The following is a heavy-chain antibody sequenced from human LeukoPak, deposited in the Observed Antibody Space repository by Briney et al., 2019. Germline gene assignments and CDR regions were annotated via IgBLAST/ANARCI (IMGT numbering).Heavy chain of an antibody. CDR1: GFTVSSNY. V-gene: IGHV3-66*02. D-gene: IGHD2-2*01. J-gene: IGHJ4*02. CDR3: ARAEFQLLAGGYDY. CDR2: IYSGGST. Sequence: GGSLRLSCAASGFTVSSNYMSWVRQAPGKGLEWVSVIYSGGSTYYADSVKGRFTISRDNSKNTLYLQMNSLRAEDTAVYYRARAEFQLLAGGYDYWGQGTLVTVSS.